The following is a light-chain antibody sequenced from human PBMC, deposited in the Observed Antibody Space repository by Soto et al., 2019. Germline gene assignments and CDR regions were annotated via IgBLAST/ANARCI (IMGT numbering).Light chain of an antibody. V-gene: IGKV1-39*01. Sequence: DVQMTQSPSSLSVSVGDRVTITCRASQSISNYLNWYQQKPGKAPELLIYASFNLQSGVPSRFSGSGSVTDFTLTITSLQPEDFATYYCQQSYNTPYTCGQGTKLEI. CDR2: ASF. CDR3: QQSYNTPYT. J-gene: IGKJ2*01. CDR1: QSISNY.